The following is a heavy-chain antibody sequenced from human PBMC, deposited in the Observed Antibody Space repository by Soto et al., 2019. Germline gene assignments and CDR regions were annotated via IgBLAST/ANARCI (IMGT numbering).Heavy chain of an antibody. D-gene: IGHD3-22*01. CDR1: GFTFSNAW. CDR2: IKSKTDGGTT. V-gene: IGHV3-15*07. Sequence: GGSLRLSCAASGFTFSNAWMNWVRQAPGKGLEWVGRIKSKTDGGTTDYAAPVKGRFTISRDDSKNTLYLQMNSLKTEDTAVYYCTTDQDYYDSSGYYFTGFGYWGQGTLVTVS. CDR3: TTDQDYYDSSGYYFTGFGY. J-gene: IGHJ4*02.